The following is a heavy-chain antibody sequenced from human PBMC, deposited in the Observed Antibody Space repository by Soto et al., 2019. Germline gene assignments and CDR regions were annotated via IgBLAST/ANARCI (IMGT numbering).Heavy chain of an antibody. CDR3: AKEDTSSGSLDY. CDR2: ISDSGATT. CDR1: GFPFGEKA. J-gene: IGHJ4*02. Sequence: PGGSLRLSCAASGFPFGEKAMSWVRQAPGKGLEWVSGISDSGATTYYADSVRGRFTISRDNSKNTLYLQMKSLRAEDSASYYCAKEDTSSGSLDYWGQGALVTVSS. V-gene: IGHV3-23*01. D-gene: IGHD6-19*01.